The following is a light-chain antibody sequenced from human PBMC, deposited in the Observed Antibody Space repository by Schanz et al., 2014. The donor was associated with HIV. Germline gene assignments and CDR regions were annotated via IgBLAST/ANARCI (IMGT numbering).Light chain of an antibody. CDR1: QSVSSS. V-gene: IGKV3-15*01. Sequence: EVVLTQSPGTLSLSPGERATLSCRASQSVSSSQLAWYQQKPGQAPRLLIYGASTRATGIPARFSGSGSGTEFTLTISSLQSEDFAVYYCQQRDNWPTFGQGTKVE. CDR3: QQRDNWPT. J-gene: IGKJ1*01. CDR2: GAS.